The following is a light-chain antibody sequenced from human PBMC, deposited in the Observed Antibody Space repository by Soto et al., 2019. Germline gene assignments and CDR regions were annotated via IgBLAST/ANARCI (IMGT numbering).Light chain of an antibody. Sequence: QSALTQPASVSGSPGQSITISCTGTSSDVGSYNYVSWYQQHPGKAPKLIIYEVNKRPSGVPDRFSGSKSGNTASLTVSGLQADDEADYYCSSYAGSNTFLFGGGTKVTVL. CDR3: SSYAGSNTFL. CDR1: SSDVGSYNY. J-gene: IGLJ3*02. CDR2: EVN. V-gene: IGLV2-8*01.